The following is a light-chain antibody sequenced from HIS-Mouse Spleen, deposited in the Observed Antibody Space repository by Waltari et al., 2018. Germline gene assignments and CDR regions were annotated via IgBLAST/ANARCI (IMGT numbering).Light chain of an antibody. Sequence: SYVLTQPPSVSVAPGKTARTTCGGNNIGSKSVHWYQQKPGQAPVLVVYDDSDRPSGIPERFSGSNSGNTATLTISRVEAGDEADYYRQVWDSSSDHYVFGTGTKVTVL. CDR2: DDS. J-gene: IGLJ1*01. V-gene: IGLV3-21*03. CDR3: QVWDSSSDHYV. CDR1: NIGSKS.